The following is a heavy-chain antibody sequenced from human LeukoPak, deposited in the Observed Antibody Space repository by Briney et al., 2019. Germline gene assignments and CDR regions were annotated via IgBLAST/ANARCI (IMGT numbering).Heavy chain of an antibody. CDR2: IRFDGGNK. Sequence: PGGSLRLSCAASGNTFSSYGMHWVRQAPGKGLEWVAFIRFDGGNKYYADSVKGRFSVFRDNSRNTLYLQMNSLRAEDTAVYYCAKPSRQVLGYCSSTSCSHFDYWGQGTLVTVSS. V-gene: IGHV3-30*02. CDR1: GNTFSSYG. J-gene: IGHJ4*02. CDR3: AKPSRQVLGYCSSTSCSHFDY. D-gene: IGHD2-2*01.